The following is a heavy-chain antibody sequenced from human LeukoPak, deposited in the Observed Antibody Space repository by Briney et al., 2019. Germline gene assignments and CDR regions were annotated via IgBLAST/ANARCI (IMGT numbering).Heavy chain of an antibody. CDR2: IKSKIYGGTP. CDR3: TRGQTPYY. CDR1: GFTFGDYA. J-gene: IGHJ4*02. V-gene: IGHV3-49*04. Sequence: GGSLRLSCTASGFTFGDYAMTWVRQAPGKGLEWVGFIKSKIYGGTPEYAASVKGRFTISRDDSKGIAYLQMNSLKTEDTAVYYCTRGQTPYYWGQGTLVTVSS.